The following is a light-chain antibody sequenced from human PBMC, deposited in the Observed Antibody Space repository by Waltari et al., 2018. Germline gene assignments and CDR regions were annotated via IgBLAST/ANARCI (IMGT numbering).Light chain of an antibody. Sequence: QSALTQPASVSGSPGQSITIPCTGTSSDVGSHNLVSRYQPHPGKAPKFVIYEGSKRPSGVSNRFSGSKSGNTASLTISGLQAEDEGDYYCCSYAGSNTFNVVFGGGTKLTVL. CDR2: EGS. CDR3: CSYAGSNTFNVV. V-gene: IGLV2-23*03. J-gene: IGLJ2*01. CDR1: SSDVGSHNL.